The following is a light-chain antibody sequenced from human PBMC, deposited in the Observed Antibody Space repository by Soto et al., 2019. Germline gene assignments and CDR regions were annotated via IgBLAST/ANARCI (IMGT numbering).Light chain of an antibody. J-gene: IGLJ3*02. CDR1: GRDVGSYHF. Sequence: QSALTQPASVSGSPGQSITISCTGTGRDVGSYHFVSWYQQHPGKAPKLMIFEVSRRPSGVSSRFSGSKSGNTASMTISWLKAEDEADYYCWSYAGSFTWVFGGGTKLTV. V-gene: IGLV2-23*02. CDR2: EVS. CDR3: WSYAGSFTWV.